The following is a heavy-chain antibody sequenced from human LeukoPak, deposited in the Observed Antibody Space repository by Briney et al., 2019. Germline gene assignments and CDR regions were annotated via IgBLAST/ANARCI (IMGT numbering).Heavy chain of an antibody. Sequence: ASLKVSCKASGYTLADYYVYWVRRAPGQGLEWRGWINPNSGVTNYAQKCQGRVTMTSDTSTSTAYMELSRLRDDDTAMYYRARDRNQFYSGICYYWGQGTLVTVSS. CDR2: INPNSGVT. CDR1: GYTLADYY. D-gene: IGHD1-26*01. J-gene: IGHJ4*02. V-gene: IGHV1-2*02. CDR3: ARDRNQFYSGICYY.